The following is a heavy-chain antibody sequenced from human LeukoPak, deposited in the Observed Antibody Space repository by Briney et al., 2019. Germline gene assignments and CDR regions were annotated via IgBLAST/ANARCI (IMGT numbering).Heavy chain of an antibody. Sequence: LSGGSLRLSCAVSGITLSNCAMSWVRQAPGKGLEWVAGISGSGGGTHYADSVKGRFTISRDNPKNTLYLQMNNLRAGDTAVYFCAKRGVVIRVILVGFHKEAYYFDSWGQGALVTVSS. J-gene: IGHJ4*02. D-gene: IGHD3-22*01. CDR3: AKRGVVIRVILVGFHKEAYYFDS. CDR2: ISGSGGGT. CDR1: GITLSNCA. V-gene: IGHV3-23*01.